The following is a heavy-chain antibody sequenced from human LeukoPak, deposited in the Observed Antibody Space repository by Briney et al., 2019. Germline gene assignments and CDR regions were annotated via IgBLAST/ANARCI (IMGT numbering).Heavy chain of an antibody. J-gene: IGHJ6*03. V-gene: IGHV4-39*07. CDR1: GGSISSSSYY. CDR2: IYYSGST. CDR3: ARVYYYDSSGYYANYYYYYMDV. D-gene: IGHD3-22*01. Sequence: SETLSLTCTVSGGSISSSSYYWGWIRQPPGKGLEWIGSIYYSGSTNYNPSLKSRVTISVDTSKNQFSLKLSSVTAADTAVYYCARVYYYDSSGYYANYYYYYMDVWGKGTTVTISS.